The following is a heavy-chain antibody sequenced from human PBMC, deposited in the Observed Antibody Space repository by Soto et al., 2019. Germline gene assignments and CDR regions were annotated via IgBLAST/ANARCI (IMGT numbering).Heavy chain of an antibody. V-gene: IGHV1-18*01. Sequence: QVQLVQSRAEVKNPGASVKVSCKASGYSFTRYGIAWARQAPGQGLEWMGWINTYNGNTNYAQNLQGRVTLTTDTSTSTAYMALTSLRFNDTAIYYCAMVDVYVTPSPQDVWGQGTTVIVSS. CDR1: GYSFTRYG. CDR2: INTYNGNT. CDR3: AMVDVYVTPSPQDV. D-gene: IGHD3-16*01. J-gene: IGHJ6*02.